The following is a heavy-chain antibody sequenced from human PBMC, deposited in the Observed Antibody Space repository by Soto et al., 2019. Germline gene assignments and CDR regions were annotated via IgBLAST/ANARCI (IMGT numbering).Heavy chain of an antibody. CDR2: TDTDGSRK. CDR1: GFSFSTYW. J-gene: IGHJ6*02. CDR3: ARDLYYYGMDV. V-gene: IGHV3-7*03. Sequence: EVQLVESGGGLVQPGGSLRLSCAASGFSFSTYWMYWVRQAPGKGLEWVANTDTDGSRKNYVDSVKGRFIISRDNAKNSLFLQMNSLRAEDTAVYYCARDLYYYGMDVWGQGTTVTVSS.